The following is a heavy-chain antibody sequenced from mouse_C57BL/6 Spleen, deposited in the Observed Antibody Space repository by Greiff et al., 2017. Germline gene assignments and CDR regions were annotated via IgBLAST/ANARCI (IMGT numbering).Heavy chain of an antibody. CDR2: INPSTGGT. CDR1: GYSFTGYY. D-gene: IGHD2-4*01. Sequence: VQLQQSGPELVKPGASVKISCKASGYSFTGYYMNWVKQSPEKSLEWIGEINPSTGGTTYNQKFKAKATLTVDKSSSTAYMQLKSLTSEDSAVXYCARLGDYHYFDYWGQGTTLTVSS. V-gene: IGHV1-42*01. CDR3: ARLGDYHYFDY. J-gene: IGHJ2*01.